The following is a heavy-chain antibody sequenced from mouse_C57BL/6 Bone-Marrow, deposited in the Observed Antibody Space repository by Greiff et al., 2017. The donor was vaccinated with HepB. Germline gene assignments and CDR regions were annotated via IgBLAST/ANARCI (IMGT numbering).Heavy chain of an antibody. CDR2: ISSGGSYT. CDR3: ARRAYDY. V-gene: IGHV5-6*02. CDR1: GFTFSSYG. Sequence: DVKLVESGGDLVKPGGSLKLSCAASGFTFSSYGMSWVRQTPDKRLEWVATISSGGSYTYYPDSVKGRFTISSDNAKNTLYLQMSSLKSEDTAMYYCARRAYDYWGQGTTLTVSS. J-gene: IGHJ2*01.